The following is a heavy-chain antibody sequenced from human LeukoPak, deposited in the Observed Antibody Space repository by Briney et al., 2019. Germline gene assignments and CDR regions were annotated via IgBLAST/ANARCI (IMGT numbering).Heavy chain of an antibody. CDR2: ISGSGGST. V-gene: IGHV3-23*01. Sequence: GGSLRLSCAASGFTLSSYGMSWVRQDPGKGLEGGSAISGSGGSTYYADSVKGRFTISRDNSKNTLYLQMNSLRAEDTAVYYCAKDGNPSYIVVVPAAMGLDYWGQGTLVTVSS. J-gene: IGHJ4*02. CDR3: AKDGNPSYIVVVPAAMGLDY. CDR1: GFTLSSYG. D-gene: IGHD2-2*01.